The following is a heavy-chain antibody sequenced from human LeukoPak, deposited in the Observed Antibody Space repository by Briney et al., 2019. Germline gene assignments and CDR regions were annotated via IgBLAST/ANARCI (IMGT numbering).Heavy chain of an antibody. CDR2: ISAYNGNT. Sequence: GASVKVSCKASGYTFTSYGISWVRQAPGQGLEWMGWISAYNGNTNYAQKLQGRVTIPTDTSTRTAYMELRSLRYDDTAVYYCARDRRGGYSSSWYKNDDKYYFDYWGQGTLVTVSS. D-gene: IGHD6-13*01. CDR3: ARDRRGGYSSSWYKNDDKYYFDY. CDR1: GYTFTSYG. J-gene: IGHJ4*02. V-gene: IGHV1-18*01.